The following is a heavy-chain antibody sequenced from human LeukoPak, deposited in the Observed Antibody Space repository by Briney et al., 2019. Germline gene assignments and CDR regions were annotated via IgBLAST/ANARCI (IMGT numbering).Heavy chain of an antibody. D-gene: IGHD2-15*01. Sequence: ASVKVSCKASGYTFSNYGISWVRQAPGQGLEWMGWISAYNGNTKYAQKFQGRVTLTTDTSTSTAYMELRSLRSDDTAVYYCARDGRMVANPYYYYYMDVWGKGTTVTISS. V-gene: IGHV1-18*01. CDR1: GYTFSNYG. CDR3: ARDGRMVANPYYYYYMDV. CDR2: ISAYNGNT. J-gene: IGHJ6*03.